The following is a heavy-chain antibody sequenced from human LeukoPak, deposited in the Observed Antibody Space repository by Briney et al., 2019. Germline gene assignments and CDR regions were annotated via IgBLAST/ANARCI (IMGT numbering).Heavy chain of an antibody. D-gene: IGHD3-22*01. CDR3: AGTPYDSSGYYVF. Sequence: SETLSLTCTVSGGSISSYYWSWIRQSPGKGLEWIGYISYSGTTNYNPSLKSRVRISVDTSKNQLSLKLSSVTAADTAVYYCAGTPYDSSGYYVFWGQGTLVTVSS. CDR1: GGSISSYY. CDR2: ISYSGTT. J-gene: IGHJ4*02. V-gene: IGHV4-59*08.